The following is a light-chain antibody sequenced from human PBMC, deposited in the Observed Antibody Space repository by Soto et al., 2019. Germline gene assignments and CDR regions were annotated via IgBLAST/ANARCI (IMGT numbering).Light chain of an antibody. V-gene: IGLV3-21*02. CDR3: QVWESAFI. CDR1: NVGTKS. CDR2: DDS. Sequence: SYELTQPPSVSVAPGQMASIACGGDNVGTKSVHWYQQRPGQAPVLVVYDDSDRPSGISERFSGSNSGNTATLTITRVEAGDEADYYCQVWESAFIFGGGTKLTVL. J-gene: IGLJ2*01.